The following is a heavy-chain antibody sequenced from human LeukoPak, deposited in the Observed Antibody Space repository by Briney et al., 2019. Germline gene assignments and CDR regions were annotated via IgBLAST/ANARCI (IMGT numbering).Heavy chain of an antibody. CDR3: AKVQGFCSSTSCYPDY. J-gene: IGHJ4*02. CDR1: GYTFTSYA. V-gene: IGHV7-4-1*02. Sequence: GASVKVSCKASGYTFTSYAMNWVRQAPGQGLEWMGWINTNTGIPTYAEGFTGRFVFSLDTSVSTAYLQISSLKAEDTAVYYCAKVQGFCSSTSCYPDYWGQGTLVTVSS. CDR2: INTNTGIP. D-gene: IGHD2-2*01.